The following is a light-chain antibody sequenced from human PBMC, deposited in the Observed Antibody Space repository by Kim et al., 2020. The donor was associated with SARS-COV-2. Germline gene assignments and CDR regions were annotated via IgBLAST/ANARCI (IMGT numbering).Light chain of an antibody. V-gene: IGLV6-57*01. CDR1: SGTISSHF. CDR3: QSYDATNQV. J-gene: IGLJ3*02. CDR2: EDY. Sequence: GQTVTISCTRSSGTISSHFVQWYQQRPGRSPTIVIYEDYQRPPGVPDRFAGSIDRSANSASLTLSGLKTEDEADYYCQSYDATNQVFGGGTQLTVL.